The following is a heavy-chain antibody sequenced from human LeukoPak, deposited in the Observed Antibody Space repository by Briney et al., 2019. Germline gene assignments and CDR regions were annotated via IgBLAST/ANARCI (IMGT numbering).Heavy chain of an antibody. CDR1: GFTFSSYA. Sequence: GRSLRLSCAASGFTFSSYAMHWVRQTPGKGLEWVAVIWHDGSNQTYTDSVKGRFTISRDNSKNTLDLHMNSLRAEDTAVYYCARDRSPGGLAGTYYWGQGTLVTVSS. V-gene: IGHV3-33*01. J-gene: IGHJ4*01. D-gene: IGHD6-19*01. CDR3: ARDRSPGGLAGTYY. CDR2: IWHDGSNQ.